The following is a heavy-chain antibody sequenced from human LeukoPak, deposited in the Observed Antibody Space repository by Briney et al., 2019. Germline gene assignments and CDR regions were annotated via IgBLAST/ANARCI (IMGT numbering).Heavy chain of an antibody. CDR3: ARHDEGAPYYYDSSGYDYFDY. D-gene: IGHD3-22*01. CDR1: GGSISSYY. CDR2: IYHSGST. Sequence: SETLSLTCTVSGGSISSYYWSWIRQPPGKGLEWIGEIYHSGSTNYNPSLKSRVTISVDKSKNQFSLKLSSVTAADTAVYYCARHDEGAPYYYDSSGYDYFDYWGQGTLVTVSS. J-gene: IGHJ4*02. V-gene: IGHV4-59*08.